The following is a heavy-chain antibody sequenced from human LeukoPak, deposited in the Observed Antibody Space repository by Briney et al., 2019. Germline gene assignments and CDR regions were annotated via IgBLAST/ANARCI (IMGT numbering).Heavy chain of an antibody. CDR3: AAETYYYDISEYAFDY. V-gene: IGHV1-69*05. CDR1: GGTFSSYV. Sequence: ASVKVSCKASGGTFSSYVISWVRQAPGQGLEWMGGIIPIFGTANYAEKFQERVTITRDMSTSTVYMHLNSLGSEDTAIYYCAAETYYYDISEYAFDYWGQGTLVTVSS. CDR2: IIPIFGTA. D-gene: IGHD3-22*01. J-gene: IGHJ4*02.